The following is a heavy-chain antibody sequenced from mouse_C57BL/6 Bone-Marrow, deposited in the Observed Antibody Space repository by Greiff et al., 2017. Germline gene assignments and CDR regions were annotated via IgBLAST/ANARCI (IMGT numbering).Heavy chain of an antibody. CDR1: GYTFTDYY. Sequence: QVHVKQSGAELVRPGASVKLSCKASGYTFTDYYINWVKQRPGQGLEWIARFYPGSGNTYYNEKFKGKATLTAEKSSSTAYMQLSSLTSEDSSVYFCARGGYYNYAWFAYWGQGTLVTVSA. CDR2: FYPGSGNT. D-gene: IGHD2-4*01. V-gene: IGHV1-76*01. CDR3: ARGGYYNYAWFAY. J-gene: IGHJ3*01.